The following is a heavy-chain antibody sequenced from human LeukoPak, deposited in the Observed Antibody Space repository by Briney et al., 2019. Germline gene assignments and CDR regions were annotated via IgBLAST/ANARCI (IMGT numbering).Heavy chain of an antibody. Sequence: SETLSLTCVVSGDSILTSDHYWGWIRQSPGKGLEWIGSFLYSGTTNYNPSLKSRVTISVDTSKNQFSLKLSSVTASDTAVYYCVTYYFDSSGPKKNYWGQGTLVTVSS. J-gene: IGHJ4*02. CDR1: GDSILTSDHY. D-gene: IGHD3-22*01. CDR3: VTYYFDSSGPKKNY. V-gene: IGHV4-39*01. CDR2: FLYSGTT.